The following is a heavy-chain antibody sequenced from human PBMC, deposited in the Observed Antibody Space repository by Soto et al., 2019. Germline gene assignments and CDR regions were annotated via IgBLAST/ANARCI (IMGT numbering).Heavy chain of an antibody. V-gene: IGHV3-30-3*01. CDR2: ISYDGSNK. D-gene: IGHD3-22*01. CDR3: ARGQKYYYDSSGFVDY. Sequence: GGSLRLSCAASGFTFSSYAMHWVRQAPGKGLEWVAVISYDGSNKYYADSVKGRFTISRDNSKNTLYLQMNSLRAEDTAVYYCARGQKYYYDSSGFVDYWGQGTLVTVSS. CDR1: GFTFSSYA. J-gene: IGHJ4*02.